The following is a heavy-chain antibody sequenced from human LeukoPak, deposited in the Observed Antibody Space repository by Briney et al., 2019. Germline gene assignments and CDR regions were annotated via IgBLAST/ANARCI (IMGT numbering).Heavy chain of an antibody. CDR1: GGTFSSYA. CDR3: AVQIVGATTNDY. J-gene: IGHJ4*02. V-gene: IGHV5-51*01. Sequence: KVSCKASGGTFSSYAISWVRQMPGKGLEWMGIIYPGDSDTRYSPSFQGQVTISADKSTSTAYLQWSSLKASDTAMYYCAVQIVGATTNDYWGQGTLVTVSS. CDR2: IYPGDSDT. D-gene: IGHD1-26*01.